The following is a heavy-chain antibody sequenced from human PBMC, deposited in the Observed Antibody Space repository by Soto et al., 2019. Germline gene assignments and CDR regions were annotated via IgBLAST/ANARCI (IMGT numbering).Heavy chain of an antibody. Sequence: QVQLQESGPGLVKPSQTLSLTCTVSGGSISSGGYYWSWIRQHPGKGLEWIGYIYYSGSTYYNPARPSRVTISVDTSKTQFSLKVSSVTAADTAVYYCARASSTRGYSYGYWFYAWGQGTLVTVSA. J-gene: IGHJ5*02. D-gene: IGHD5-18*01. CDR1: GGSISSGGYY. CDR2: IYYSGST. CDR3: ARASSTRGYSYGYWFYA. V-gene: IGHV4-31*03.